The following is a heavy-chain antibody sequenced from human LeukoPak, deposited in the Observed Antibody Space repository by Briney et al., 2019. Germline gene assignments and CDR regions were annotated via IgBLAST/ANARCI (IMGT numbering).Heavy chain of an antibody. CDR3: ARETFHCTTPICYPYYFDF. Sequence: SETLSLTCSVSGGSINTGDYYWSWIRQHPGKGLQWVGYIYHSGNTYYNPSLRSRLTISVDTSKNQFSLKLSSVTAADTAVYYCARETFHCTTPICYPYYFDFWGQGILVTVSS. CDR1: GGSINTGDYY. V-gene: IGHV4-31*03. CDR2: IYHSGNT. J-gene: IGHJ4*02. D-gene: IGHD2-2*01.